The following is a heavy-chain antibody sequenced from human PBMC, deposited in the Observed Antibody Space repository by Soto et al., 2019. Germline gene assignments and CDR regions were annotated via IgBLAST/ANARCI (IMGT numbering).Heavy chain of an antibody. CDR1: GYTLTELS. CDR3: ATKTYCTNGVCYRGWYYYGMDV. Sequence: ASVKVSCKVSGYTLTELSMHWVRQAPGKGLEWMGGFDPEDGETIYAQKFQGRVTMTEDTSTDTAYMELSSLRSEDTAVYYCATKTYCTNGVCYRGWYYYGMDVWGQGTTVTVSS. J-gene: IGHJ6*02. CDR2: FDPEDGET. V-gene: IGHV1-24*01. D-gene: IGHD2-8*01.